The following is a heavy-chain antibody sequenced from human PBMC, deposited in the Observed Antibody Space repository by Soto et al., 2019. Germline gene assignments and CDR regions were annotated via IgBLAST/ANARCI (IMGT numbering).Heavy chain of an antibody. D-gene: IGHD3-16*02. V-gene: IGHV3-7*01. CDR3: ARAYYDHLVWSYRFEY. CDR2: IKEDGNVK. J-gene: IGHJ4*02. CDR1: GFTFSRFW. Sequence: EVQLVESGGGLVQPGGSLRVSCAASGFTFSRFWRSWVRQAPGKGLEWVANIKEDGNVKYYVDSVRGRFTSSRDNAKNSLYLQMDSLRCESTSVYYCARAYYDHLVWSYRFEYWGQGTLVTVSS.